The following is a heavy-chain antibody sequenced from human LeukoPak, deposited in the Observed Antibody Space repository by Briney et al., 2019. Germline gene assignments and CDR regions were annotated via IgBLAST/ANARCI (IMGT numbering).Heavy chain of an antibody. J-gene: IGHJ6*02. CDR3: TLSYGRGFNYYYGMDV. CDR2: IDTAGNT. V-gene: IGHV3-13*01. Sequence: LXXXXXXFTFXXXXMHXVXQXXGXGXEWXSAIDTAGNTYYPASVKGRFTISRENAKDSLYLQMNSLRAGDTAVYYCTLSYGRGFNYYYGMDVWGQGTTVTVSS. D-gene: IGHD5-18*01. CDR1: XFTFXXXX.